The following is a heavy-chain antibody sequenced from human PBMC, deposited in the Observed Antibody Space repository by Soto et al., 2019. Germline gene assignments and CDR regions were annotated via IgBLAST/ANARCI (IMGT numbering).Heavy chain of an antibody. CDR2: ISAYNGNT. V-gene: IGHV1-18*01. J-gene: IGHJ4*02. D-gene: IGHD1-1*01. CDR1: GYTFITYG. Sequence: QVQLVQSGAEVKKPGASVKVSCKASGYTFITYGINWVRQAPGQGLEWMAWISAYNGNTYYAQNFQGRVTITTDTSTSTAYRELRSLRSDDTAIYYCARGTYKDFWGQGTLVTVSS. CDR3: ARGTYKDF.